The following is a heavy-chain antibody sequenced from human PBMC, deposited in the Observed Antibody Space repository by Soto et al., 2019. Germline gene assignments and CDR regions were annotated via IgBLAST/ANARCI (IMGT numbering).Heavy chain of an antibody. J-gene: IGHJ4*02. Sequence: STSGMGVGWIRQPPGKALEWLTLIYWDDDKRYRPSLKSRLTIAKDTSKNLVILIMTNMDPEDTATYYCAHRAYYYGSGSYYTHWGQGILVTVSS. V-gene: IGHV2-5*02. CDR3: AHRAYYYGSGSYYTH. D-gene: IGHD3-10*01. CDR1: STSGMG. CDR2: IYWDDDK.